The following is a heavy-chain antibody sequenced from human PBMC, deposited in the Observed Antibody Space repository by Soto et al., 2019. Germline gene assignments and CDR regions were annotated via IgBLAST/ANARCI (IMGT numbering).Heavy chain of an antibody. CDR1: GGSFSGYY. D-gene: IGHD2-15*01. Sequence: SETLSLTCAGYGGSFSGYYWSWIRQPPGKGLEWIGEINHSGSTNYNQSLKSRVTISVDTSKNQFSLKLSSVTAADTAVYYCARGVAVHYYYYYGMDVWGQGTTVTVSS. J-gene: IGHJ6*02. CDR3: ARGVAVHYYYYYGMDV. CDR2: INHSGST. V-gene: IGHV4-34*01.